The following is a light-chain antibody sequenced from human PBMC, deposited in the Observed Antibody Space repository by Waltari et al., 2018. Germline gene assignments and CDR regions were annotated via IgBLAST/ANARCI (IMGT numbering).Light chain of an antibody. Sequence: QSALPQPASVSGSPGQSITIPCTGTSSDIGRYTFASWYQQHPGQAPKLIIYDVNSRPSGVSNRFSGSKSGNTASLTISGLQAEDEADYYCSSYTSSITSIFGGGTKLTVL. CDR3: SSYTSSITSI. J-gene: IGLJ2*01. CDR1: SSDIGRYTF. CDR2: DVN. V-gene: IGLV2-14*03.